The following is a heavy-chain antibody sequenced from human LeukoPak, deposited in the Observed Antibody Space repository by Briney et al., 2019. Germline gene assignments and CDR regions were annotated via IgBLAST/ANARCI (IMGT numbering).Heavy chain of an antibody. CDR2: VDPEDGET. D-gene: IGHD5-18*01. Sequence: ASVKISCKVSGYTFTDYYMHWVQQAPGKGLEWVGLVDPEDGETIYAEKFQGRVTITADTSTDTAYMELSSLRSEDTAVYYCATGFDTAMVQSVDYWGQGTLVTVSS. V-gene: IGHV1-69-2*01. J-gene: IGHJ4*02. CDR3: ATGFDTAMVQSVDY. CDR1: GYTFTDYY.